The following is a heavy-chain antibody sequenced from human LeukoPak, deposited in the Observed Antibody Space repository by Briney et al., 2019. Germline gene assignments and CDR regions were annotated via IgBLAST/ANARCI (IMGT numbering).Heavy chain of an antibody. CDR1: GYTLTELS. V-gene: IGHV1-24*01. CDR3: AIPRDGTTSYYWYFDL. Sequence: ASVKVSCKVSGYTLTELSMHWVRQAPGKGLEWMGGFDPEDGETIYAQKFQGRVTMTEDTSTDTAYMELSSLTSEDTAVYYCAIPRDGTTSYYWYFDLWGRGTLVTVSS. D-gene: IGHD4-17*01. CDR2: FDPEDGET. J-gene: IGHJ2*01.